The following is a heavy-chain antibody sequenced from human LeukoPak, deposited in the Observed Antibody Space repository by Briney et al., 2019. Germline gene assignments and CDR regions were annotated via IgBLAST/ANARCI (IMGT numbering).Heavy chain of an antibody. Sequence: PSETLSLTCAVYGGSFSGYYWSWIRQPPGKGLEWIGEINHSGSTNYNPSLKSRVTISVDTSKNQFSLKLSSVTAADTAVYYCARDRKRQRYFDWSPTPAGIWGQGTMVTVSS. CDR1: GGSFSGYY. CDR2: INHSGST. J-gene: IGHJ3*02. D-gene: IGHD3-9*01. V-gene: IGHV4-34*01. CDR3: ARDRKRQRYFDWSPTPAGI.